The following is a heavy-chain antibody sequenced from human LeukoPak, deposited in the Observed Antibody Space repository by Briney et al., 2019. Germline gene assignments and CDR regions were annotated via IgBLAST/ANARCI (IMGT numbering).Heavy chain of an antibody. CDR2: IYYSGST. J-gene: IGHJ4*02. Sequence: SETLSLTCTVSGGSISSFYWSWVRQPPGKGLEWIGYIYYSGSTNYNPSLKSRVTISVDTSKNQFSLKLYSVTAADTAVYYCATRKLGNDYWGQGTLVTVSS. CDR1: GGSISSFY. D-gene: IGHD7-27*01. V-gene: IGHV4-59*01. CDR3: ATRKLGNDY.